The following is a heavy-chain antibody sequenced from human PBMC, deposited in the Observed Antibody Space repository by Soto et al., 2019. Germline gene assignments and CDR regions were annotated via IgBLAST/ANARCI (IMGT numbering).Heavy chain of an antibody. CDR2: IYSGGVT. J-gene: IGHJ4*02. Sequence: EVQLVETGGGLVQPGGSLRLSCAAYGFTVSNNNMCWVRQAPGKGLERVSLIYSGGVTHYADSVRGRFTISRDNSRNTLYPQMNRLRAVDTAVYYCEKRGTTVTSALWYWGQGTLVSVSA. V-gene: IGHV3-66*01. CDR1: GFTVSNNN. CDR3: EKRGTTVTSALWY. D-gene: IGHD4-17*01.